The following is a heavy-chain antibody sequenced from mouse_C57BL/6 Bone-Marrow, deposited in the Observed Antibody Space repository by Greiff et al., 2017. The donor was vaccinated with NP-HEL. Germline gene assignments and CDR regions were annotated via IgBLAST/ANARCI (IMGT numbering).Heavy chain of an antibody. V-gene: IGHV1-55*01. CDR3: ARWGFTTVVDWYFDV. Sequence: QVQLQQPGAELVKPGASVKMSCKASGYTFTSYWITWVKQRPGQGLEWIGDIYPGSGSTNYNEKFKSKATLTVDTSSSTAYMQLSSLTSEDSAVYYGARWGFTTVVDWYFDVWGTGTTVTVSS. J-gene: IGHJ1*03. D-gene: IGHD1-1*01. CDR2: IYPGSGST. CDR1: GYTFTSYW.